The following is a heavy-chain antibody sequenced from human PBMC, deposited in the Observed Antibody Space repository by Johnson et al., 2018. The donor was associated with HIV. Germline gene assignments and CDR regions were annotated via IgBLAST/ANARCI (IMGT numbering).Heavy chain of an antibody. CDR3: ARDVASVYGSGDHAFDI. J-gene: IGHJ3*02. Sequence: VQLVESGGGLMQPGGSLRLSCAASALSVSTNYISWVRQAPGKGLEWVSVIYSGGSTYYANSVKGSFTISRDNSRNTLYLQMGRLRVEDMAVYYCARDVASVYGSGDHAFDIWGQGTMVTVSS. CDR1: ALSVSTNY. D-gene: IGHD3-10*01. CDR2: IYSGGST. V-gene: IGHV3-66*03.